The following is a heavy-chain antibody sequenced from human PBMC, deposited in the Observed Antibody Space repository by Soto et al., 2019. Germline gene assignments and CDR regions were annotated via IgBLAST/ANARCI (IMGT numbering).Heavy chain of an antibody. CDR3: ARALGTASDY. Sequence: EVQLVESGGGLVQPGGSLRLSCAASGFTFSSYWISWVRQSPGKGLEWVANIKQDGREKYYVDSVKGRFTISRDNAKNSLYLQMNSLRAEDTAVYYCARALGTASDYWGQGNLVTVSS. V-gene: IGHV3-7*05. CDR1: GFTFSSYW. CDR2: IKQDGREK. J-gene: IGHJ4*01. D-gene: IGHD5-18*01.